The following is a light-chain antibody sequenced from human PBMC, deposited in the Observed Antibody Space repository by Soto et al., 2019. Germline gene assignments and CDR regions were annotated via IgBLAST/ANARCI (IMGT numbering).Light chain of an antibody. CDR2: FDS. J-gene: IGLJ2*01. Sequence: SYELTQPPSVSVAPGETARIPCGANNIGSKSVHWYQQKPGQAPVLVIYFDSDRPSGIPERFSGSNSGNTATLTISRVEAGDEADYFCQVGDSREVFGGGTKLTVL. CDR1: NIGSKS. V-gene: IGLV3-21*04. CDR3: QVGDSREV.